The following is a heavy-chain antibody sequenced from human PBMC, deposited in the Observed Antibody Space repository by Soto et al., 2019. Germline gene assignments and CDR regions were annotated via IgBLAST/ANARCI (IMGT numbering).Heavy chain of an antibody. CDR2: ISGSGGST. D-gene: IGHD3-10*01. CDR3: ARWRPRGGSASEGPGY. CDR1: GFTFSSYA. V-gene: IGHV3-23*01. Sequence: GSLRLSCAASGFTFSSYAMSWVRQAPGKGLEWVSAISGSGGSTYYADSVKGQVTISADKSITTAYLQWSNLKASDTAMYYCARWRPRGGSASEGPGYWGQGTLVTVSS. J-gene: IGHJ4*02.